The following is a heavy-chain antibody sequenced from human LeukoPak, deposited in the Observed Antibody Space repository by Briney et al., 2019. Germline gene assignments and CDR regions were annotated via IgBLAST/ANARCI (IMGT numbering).Heavy chain of an antibody. J-gene: IGHJ4*02. CDR1: GYTFTGYY. V-gene: IGHV1-2*02. CDR2: INPNSGGT. CDR3: ARVLGSSWYIDY. Sequence: ASVKVSCKASGYTFTGYYMHWVRQAPGQGLEWMGWINPNSGGTNYAQKFQGRVTTTRDTSISTAYMELSRLRSDDTAVYYCARVLGSSWYIDYWGQGALVTVSS. D-gene: IGHD6-13*01.